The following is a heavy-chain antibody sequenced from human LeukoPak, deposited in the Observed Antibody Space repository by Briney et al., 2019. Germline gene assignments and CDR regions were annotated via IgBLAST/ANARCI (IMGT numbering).Heavy chain of an antibody. CDR2: ISGRDDTTYYTDSPEGST. CDR1: GFTFLNYA. D-gene: IGHD2-21*02. CDR3: AKCMSATGVCLNFDS. J-gene: IGHJ4*02. Sequence: GGSLRLSCEASGFTFLNYAMSWVRQAPGKGLEWVSGISGRDDTTYYTDSPEGSTYYTNSAEGRFTISRDNSKNTVYLQIDSLGVEDTAVYYCAKCMSATGVCLNFDSWGQGILVTVSS. V-gene: IGHV3-23*01.